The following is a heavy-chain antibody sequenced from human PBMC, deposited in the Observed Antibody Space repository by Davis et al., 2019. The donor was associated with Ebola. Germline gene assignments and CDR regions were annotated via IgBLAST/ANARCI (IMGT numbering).Heavy chain of an antibody. D-gene: IGHD2-8*02. J-gene: IGHJ6*02. CDR1: GGSFSGYY. CDR3: ARWPVLYWGEYGVDV. CDR2: INHVGSA. Sequence: PSETLSLTCAANGGSFSGYYWTWIRHFPGKGLEWIGKINHVGSAKYNPSLQSRVTISLDTSKNQFSLNVRSVTAADTAVYFCARWPVLYWGEYGVDVWGQGTTVTVSS. V-gene: IGHV4-34*01.